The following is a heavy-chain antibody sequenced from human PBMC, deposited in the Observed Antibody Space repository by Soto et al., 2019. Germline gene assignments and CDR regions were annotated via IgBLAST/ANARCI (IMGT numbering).Heavy chain of an antibody. V-gene: IGHV4-39*01. Sequence: PSETLSLTCTVSGGSISSSSYYWGWIRQPPGKGLEWIGSIYYSGSTYYNPSLKSRVTISVDTSKNQFSLKLSSVTAADTAVYYCATGGDIVVLVAATTFDYWGQGTLVTVSS. CDR3: ATGGDIVVLVAATTFDY. CDR2: IYYSGST. J-gene: IGHJ4*02. CDR1: GGSISSSSYY. D-gene: IGHD2-15*01.